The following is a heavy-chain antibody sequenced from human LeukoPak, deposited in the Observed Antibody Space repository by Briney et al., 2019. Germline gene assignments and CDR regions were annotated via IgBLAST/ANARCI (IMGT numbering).Heavy chain of an antibody. D-gene: IGHD4-11*01. CDR1: GGSISSGGYY. CDR2: IYYSGST. CDR3: ANTTVTTDGYYGMDV. J-gene: IGHJ6*02. V-gene: IGHV4-31*03. Sequence: SETLSLTCTVSGGSISSGGYYWSWIRQHPGKGLEWIGYIYYSGSTYYNPSLKSRVTISVDTSKNQFSLKLSSVTAADTAVYYCANTTVTTDGYYGMDVWGQGTTVTVSS.